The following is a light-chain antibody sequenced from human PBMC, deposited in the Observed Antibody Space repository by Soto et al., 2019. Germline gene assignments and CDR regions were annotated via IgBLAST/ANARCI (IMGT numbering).Light chain of an antibody. CDR1: IANIGAAYN. CDR2: GKN. Sequence: SFLAQPASVCGAPGQRNYISCTGSIANIGAAYNVDWYQQLPGTAPKLLIYGKNNRPSGVPARFYGSRSGTSASLAIAGLQAEHAGDYYCQSYDSSLSGYVFGTGTKVTV. V-gene: IGLV1-40*01. J-gene: IGLJ1*01. CDR3: QSYDSSLSGYV.